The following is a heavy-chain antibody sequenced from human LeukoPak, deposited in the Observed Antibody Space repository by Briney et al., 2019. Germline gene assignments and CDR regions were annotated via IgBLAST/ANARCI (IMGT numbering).Heavy chain of an antibody. CDR1: GGSISNYY. J-gene: IGHJ4*02. CDR3: AREITTAGMGNFDY. D-gene: IGHD6-13*01. CDR2: IYYSGSA. Sequence: PETLSLTCAVSGGSISNYYWTWIRQPPGTGLEWIGYIYYSGSAYYNPSLKSRVAISVDTSENQFSLELSSVTAADTALYYCAREITTAGMGNFDYWGQGTLVTVSS. V-gene: IGHV4-59*12.